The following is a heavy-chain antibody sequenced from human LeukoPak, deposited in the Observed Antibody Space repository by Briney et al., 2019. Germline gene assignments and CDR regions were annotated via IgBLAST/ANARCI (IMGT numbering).Heavy chain of an antibody. D-gene: IGHD6-19*01. CDR3: AKATKAVAGYYYYYYMDV. CDR1: GITFSSYG. Sequence: GGSLRLSCAASGITFSSYGMSWVRQAPGKGLEWVSSISSTGGTTYYADSVKGRFTISRDNSKNTLYLQMNSLRAEDTAVYYCAKATKAVAGYYYYYYMDVWGKGTTVTISS. CDR2: ISSTGGTT. J-gene: IGHJ6*03. V-gene: IGHV3-23*01.